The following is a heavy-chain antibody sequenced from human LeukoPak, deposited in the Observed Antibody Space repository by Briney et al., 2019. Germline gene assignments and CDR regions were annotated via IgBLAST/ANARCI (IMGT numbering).Heavy chain of an antibody. CDR1: GFTFSSYS. CDR3: ARGLLRYFDPDY. J-gene: IGHJ4*02. Sequence: PGGSLRLSCAASGFTFSSYSMNWVRQAPGKGLEWVSSISSSSSYIYYADSVKGRFTISRDNAKNSLYLQMNSLRAEDTAVYYCARGLLRYFDPDYWGQGTLVTVSS. CDR2: ISSSSSYI. V-gene: IGHV3-21*01. D-gene: IGHD3-9*01.